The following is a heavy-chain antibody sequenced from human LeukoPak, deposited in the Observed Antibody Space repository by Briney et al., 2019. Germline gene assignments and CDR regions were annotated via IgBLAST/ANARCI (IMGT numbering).Heavy chain of an antibody. CDR2: IIPILGIA. CDR3: ARDVLLWFGEDETYYYYGMDV. Sequence: GASVKVSCKASGGTFSSYAISWVRQAPGQGLEWMGRIIPILGIANYAQKFQGRDTITADKSTSTAYMELSSLRSEDTAVYYCARDVLLWFGEDETYYYYGMDVWGQGTTVTVSS. J-gene: IGHJ6*02. CDR1: GGTFSSYA. D-gene: IGHD3-10*01. V-gene: IGHV1-69*04.